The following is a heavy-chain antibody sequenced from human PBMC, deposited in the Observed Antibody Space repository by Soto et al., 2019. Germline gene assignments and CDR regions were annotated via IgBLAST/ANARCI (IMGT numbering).Heavy chain of an antibody. J-gene: IGHJ3*02. CDR3: ARDPNGDYIGAFDI. Sequence: GGSLRLSCATSTFTFSAYAMTWVRQAPGKGLQWVSSLWGSGHSTNYADSVKGRFTMSRDNSKNTLYLQVNSLRAEDTAVYYCARDPNGDYIGAFDIWGQGIMVTVSS. V-gene: IGHV3-23*01. CDR2: LWGSGHST. CDR1: TFTFSAYA. D-gene: IGHD4-17*01.